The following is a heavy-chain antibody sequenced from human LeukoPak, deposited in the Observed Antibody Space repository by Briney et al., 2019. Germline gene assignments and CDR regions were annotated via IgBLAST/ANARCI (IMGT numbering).Heavy chain of an antibody. CDR3: ASPPVKAGYGSGSGLGY. J-gene: IGHJ4*02. Sequence: PGGSLRLSCAASGFTFSSYAMHWVRQAPGKGLEWVAVISYDGSNKYYADSVKGRFTISRDNSKNTLYPQMNSLRAEDTAVYYCASPPVKAGYGSGSGLGYWGQGTLVTVSS. D-gene: IGHD3-10*01. CDR2: ISYDGSNK. CDR1: GFTFSSYA. V-gene: IGHV3-30*04.